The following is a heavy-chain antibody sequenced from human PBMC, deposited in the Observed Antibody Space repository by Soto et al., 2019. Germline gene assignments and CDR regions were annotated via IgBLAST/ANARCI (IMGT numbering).Heavy chain of an antibody. CDR2: IWYDGSKK. CDR3: VRDTYDTSADY. CDR1: KFTFSDFG. J-gene: IGHJ4*02. Sequence: QVQLVESGGGVVQPGRSLRLSCAASKFTFSDFGMHWVRQAPVKGLEWLGTIWYDGSKKIYGDSVKGRITIFRDNSKNTLYLQMNSLRVEDTAVYYCVRDTYDTSADYWGQGTLVTVSS. D-gene: IGHD3-22*01. V-gene: IGHV3-33*01.